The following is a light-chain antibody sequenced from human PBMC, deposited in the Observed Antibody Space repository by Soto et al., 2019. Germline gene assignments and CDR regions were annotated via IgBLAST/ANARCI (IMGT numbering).Light chain of an antibody. CDR1: SSDIGGYNY. CDR3: NSYTSSSTLYV. CDR2: EVS. V-gene: IGLV2-14*01. J-gene: IGLJ1*01. Sequence: QYALTQPASVSGSPGQSITISCTGTSSDIGGYNYVSWYQQHPGKAPKLMLYEVSNRPSGVSNRFSGFKSGNTASLTITGLQAEDEADYYCNSYTSSSTLYVFGTGTKVTVL.